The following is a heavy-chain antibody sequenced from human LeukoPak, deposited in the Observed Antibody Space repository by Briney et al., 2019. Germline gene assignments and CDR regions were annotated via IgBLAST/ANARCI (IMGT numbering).Heavy chain of an antibody. Sequence: GGSPRLSCAASGFTFSTYNMNWVRQAPGKGLEWVSAVGGTDGRTYYAAFVKGRFTISRDNAKNSLYLQMNSLRAEDTAVYYCARGPRSDAFDIWGQGTMVTVSS. CDR1: GFTFSTYN. V-gene: IGHV3-21*01. D-gene: IGHD1-14*01. CDR3: ARGPRSDAFDI. CDR2: VGGTDGRT. J-gene: IGHJ3*02.